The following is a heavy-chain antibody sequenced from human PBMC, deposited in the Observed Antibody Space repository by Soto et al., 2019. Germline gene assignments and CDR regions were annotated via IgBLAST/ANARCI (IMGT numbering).Heavy chain of an antibody. D-gene: IGHD2-8*01. V-gene: IGHV1-18*01. J-gene: IGHJ4*02. CDR1: GYTFTSYG. Sequence: ASVKVSCKASGYTFTSYGISWVRQAPGQGLEWMGWISAYNGNTNYAQKLQGRVTMTTDTSTSTAYMELRSLRSDDTAVYYCAKDRQPDGRWPFDHWGQGTLVTVSS. CDR3: AKDRQPDGRWPFDH. CDR2: ISAYNGNT.